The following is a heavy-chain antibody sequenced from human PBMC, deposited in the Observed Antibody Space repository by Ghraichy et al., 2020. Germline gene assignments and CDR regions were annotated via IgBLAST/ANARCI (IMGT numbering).Heavy chain of an antibody. V-gene: IGHV3-21*01. CDR2: ITSSSSYM. J-gene: IGHJ4*02. Sequence: GESLNISCAASGFTFSTYGLNWVRQAPGKGLEWVSSITSSSSYMYYADSVKGRFTISRDNAKNSLYLHMNSLRAEDTAVYYCARDGEYSGYDSLDYWGQGTLVTVSS. CDR1: GFTFSTYG. CDR3: ARDGEYSGYDSLDY. D-gene: IGHD5-12*01.